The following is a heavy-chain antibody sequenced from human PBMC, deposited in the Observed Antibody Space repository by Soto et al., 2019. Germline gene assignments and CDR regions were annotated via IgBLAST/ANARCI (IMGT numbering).Heavy chain of an antibody. V-gene: IGHV1-3*01. CDR3: ATPYYDFWSGERSDAFDI. CDR2: INAGNGNT. CDR1: GYTFTSYA. D-gene: IGHD3-3*01. Sequence: ASVKVSCKASGYTFTSYAMHWVRQAPGQRLEWMGWINAGNGNTKYSQKFQGRVTITRDTSASTAYMELSSLRSEGTAVYYCATPYYDFWSGERSDAFDIWGQGTMVTVSS. J-gene: IGHJ3*02.